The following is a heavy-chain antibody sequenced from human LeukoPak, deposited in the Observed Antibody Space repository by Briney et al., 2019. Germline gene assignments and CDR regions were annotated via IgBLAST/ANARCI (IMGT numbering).Heavy chain of an antibody. V-gene: IGHV1-46*01. Sequence: ASVKVSCKASGYTFTKSYIHWVRQAPGQRLEWMGLINPGGDNTNYAQKFQGRVTMTRDTSTSAVYMELSSLRSEDTAVYYCAREGGSRELLWFGDQTYYYMDVWGKGTTVTISS. CDR3: AREGGSRELLWFGDQTYYYMDV. CDR1: GYTFTKSY. J-gene: IGHJ6*03. D-gene: IGHD3-10*01. CDR2: INPGGDNT.